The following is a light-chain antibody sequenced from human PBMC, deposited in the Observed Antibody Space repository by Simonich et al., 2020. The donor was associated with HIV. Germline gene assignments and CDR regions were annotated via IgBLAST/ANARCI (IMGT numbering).Light chain of an antibody. CDR3: QQYYSTPPIT. V-gene: IGKV4-1*01. CDR2: WAS. Sequence: DIVMTQSPDSLAVSLGERATINCKSSQSVLYSSNNKNYLAWYQPKPGQPPKLLIYWASTRESGVPDRFSGSGSGPDFTLTISSLQAEDVAVYYCQQYYSTPPITFGGGTKVEIK. J-gene: IGKJ4*01. CDR1: QSVLYSSNNKNY.